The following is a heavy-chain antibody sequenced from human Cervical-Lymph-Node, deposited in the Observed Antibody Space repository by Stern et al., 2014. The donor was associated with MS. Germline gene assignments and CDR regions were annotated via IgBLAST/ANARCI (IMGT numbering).Heavy chain of an antibody. CDR2: ISSNAGST. CDR1: GFTFNSYA. D-gene: IGHD5/OR15-5a*01. V-gene: IGHV3-23*04. Sequence: EVQLVESGGGLVQPGGSLRLSCAASGFTFNSYAMAWVRQAPGKGLEWVSTISSNAGSTYYAASVKGRFTFSRDDSKNTLYLQMNSLRAEDTAVYYCAKGADRWRLHSVDFWGRGTLVTVSS. CDR3: AKGADRWRLHSVDF. J-gene: IGHJ4*02.